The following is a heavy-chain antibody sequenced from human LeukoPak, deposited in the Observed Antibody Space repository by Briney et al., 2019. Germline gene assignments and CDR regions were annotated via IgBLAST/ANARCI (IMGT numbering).Heavy chain of an antibody. Sequence: PGGSLRLSCAASGFTFSSYSMNWVRQAPGKGLEWVSGISGSGGGTFYADSVEGRFTISRDNSQNTLYLQINSLRAEDTAVYSCARRALVVATSYWYFDLWGRGTLVTVSS. J-gene: IGHJ2*01. V-gene: IGHV3-23*01. CDR1: GFTFSSYS. CDR3: ARRALVVATSYWYFDL. CDR2: ISGSGGGT. D-gene: IGHD2-15*01.